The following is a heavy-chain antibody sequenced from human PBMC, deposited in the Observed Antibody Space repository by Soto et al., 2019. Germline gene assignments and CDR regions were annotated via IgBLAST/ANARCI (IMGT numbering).Heavy chain of an antibody. CDR3: AKEASPYDYVWGSYRAFDY. CDR2: ISGSGGST. CDR1: GFTFSSYA. D-gene: IGHD3-16*02. Sequence: EVQLLESGGGLVQPGGSLRLSCAASGFTFSSYAMSWVRQAPGKGLEWVSAISGSGGSTYYADSVKGRFTISRDNSKNTLYLQRNSLRAEDTAVYYCAKEASPYDYVWGSYRAFDYWGQGTLVTVSS. J-gene: IGHJ4*02. V-gene: IGHV3-23*01.